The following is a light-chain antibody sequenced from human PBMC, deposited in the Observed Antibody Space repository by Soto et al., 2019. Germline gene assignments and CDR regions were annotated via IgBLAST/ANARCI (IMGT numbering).Light chain of an antibody. V-gene: IGKV3-11*01. J-gene: IGKJ4*01. CDR1: QSIGNS. CDR2: DAF. Sequence: TVLTQSPATLPLSPGERATLSCKASQSIGNSLGWFQQKPGQAPRLLIDDAFNRATGIPARFTGSGSGSDFTLTISSLEPEDFGVYYCRQRYNWPLTFGGGTKV. CDR3: RQRYNWPLT.